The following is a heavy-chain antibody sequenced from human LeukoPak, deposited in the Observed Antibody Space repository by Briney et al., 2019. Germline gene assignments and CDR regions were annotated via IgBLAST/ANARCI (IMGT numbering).Heavy chain of an antibody. CDR3: AKDGGGSSWSWFDY. D-gene: IGHD6-13*01. CDR2: ISYDGSNK. CDR1: GFTFSSYG. V-gene: IGHV3-30*18. J-gene: IGHJ4*02. Sequence: GGSLRLSCAASGFTFSSYGMRGVRQAPGKRLQRGAVISYDGSNKYYAGSVRGRFTISRDNSKTALYLQRNSLRAEDTDVYYCAKDGGGSSWSWFDYWGQGTLVTVSS.